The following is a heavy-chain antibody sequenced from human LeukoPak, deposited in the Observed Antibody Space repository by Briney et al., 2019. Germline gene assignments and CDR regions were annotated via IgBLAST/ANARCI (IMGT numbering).Heavy chain of an antibody. CDR3: VKGVGVGVPSVFDI. CDR1: EFTFSNYA. J-gene: IGHJ3*02. Sequence: PGGSLRLSCAASEFTFSNYAMSWVRQAPGKGLEWVSGSTGTGYSTYYADSVKGRFAISRDNSKNTLYLQMNSLRAEDTAVYYCVKGVGVGVPSVFDIGGKGKMVPV. CDR2: STGTGYST. D-gene: IGHD2-15*01. V-gene: IGHV3-23*01.